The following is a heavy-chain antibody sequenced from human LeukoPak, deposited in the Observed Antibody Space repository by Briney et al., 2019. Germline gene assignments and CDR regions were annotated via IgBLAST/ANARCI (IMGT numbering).Heavy chain of an antibody. CDR3: ARDHSSGYYYGTEYFDY. Sequence: PSETLSLTCTVSGGSISSSSYYWGWIRQPPGKGLEWIGSIYYSGSTYYNPSLKSRVTISVDTSKNQFSLKLSSVTAADTAVYYCARDHSSGYYYGTEYFDYWGQGTLVTVSS. V-gene: IGHV4-39*07. CDR2: IYYSGST. J-gene: IGHJ4*02. CDR1: GGSISSSSYY. D-gene: IGHD3-22*01.